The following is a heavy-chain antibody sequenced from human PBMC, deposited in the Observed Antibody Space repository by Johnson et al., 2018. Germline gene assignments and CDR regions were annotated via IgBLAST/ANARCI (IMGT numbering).Heavy chain of an antibody. J-gene: IGHJ6*03. CDR2: IKCDGSEK. CDR1: GFTFSSSW. V-gene: IGHV3-52*02. Sequence: VQLVESGGGLVQPGGSLRLSCAASGFTFSSSWMHWVCQAPEKGQEWVADIKCDGSEKYYVDSVKGRFTISRDNSKNTLYLQLNSLVTEDTAVYYCAKDRGDPFYSYYMDVWGKGTTVTVSS. CDR3: AKDRGDPFYSYYMDV. D-gene: IGHD7-27*01.